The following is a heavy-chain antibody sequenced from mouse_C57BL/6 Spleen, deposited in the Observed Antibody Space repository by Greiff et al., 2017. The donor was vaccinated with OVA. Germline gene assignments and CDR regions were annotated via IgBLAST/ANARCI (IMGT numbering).Heavy chain of an antibody. V-gene: IGHV1-66*01. Sequence: QVHVKQSGPELVKPGASVKISCKASGYSFTSYYIHWVKQRPGQGLEWIGWIYPGSGNTKYNEKFKGKATLTADTSSSTAYMQLSGLTSEDSAVYYCAKRGDYDYAMDYWGQGTSVTVSS. CDR3: AKRGDYDYAMDY. CDR1: GYSFTSYY. CDR2: IYPGSGNT. J-gene: IGHJ4*01. D-gene: IGHD2-4*01.